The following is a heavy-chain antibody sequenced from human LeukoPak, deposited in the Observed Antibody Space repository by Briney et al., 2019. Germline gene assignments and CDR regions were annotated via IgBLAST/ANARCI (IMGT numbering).Heavy chain of an antibody. D-gene: IGHD1-26*01. CDR3: ARDHPRGSYYSNFDY. J-gene: IGHJ4*02. Sequence: PSETLSLTCAVYGGSFSGCYWSWIRQPPGKGLEWIGEINHSGSTNYNPSLKSRVTISVDTSKNQFSLKLSSVTAADTAVYYCARDHPRGSYYSNFDYWGQGTLVTVSS. V-gene: IGHV4-34*01. CDR2: INHSGST. CDR1: GGSFSGCY.